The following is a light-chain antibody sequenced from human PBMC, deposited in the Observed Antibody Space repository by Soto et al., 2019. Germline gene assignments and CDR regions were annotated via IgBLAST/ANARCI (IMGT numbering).Light chain of an antibody. CDR2: DAS. CDR1: QTVSRNY. CDR3: QMYRSSPPNI. V-gene: IGKV3-20*01. Sequence: ESVLTQSPGTLSLSPGERATLSCRASQTVSRNYLAWYQQKPGQAPRLLIYDASSRVTSIPDGFSGSGSGADFTLTISRLELEDFAVYCCQMYRSSPPNIFGQGTKLVIK. J-gene: IGKJ2*01.